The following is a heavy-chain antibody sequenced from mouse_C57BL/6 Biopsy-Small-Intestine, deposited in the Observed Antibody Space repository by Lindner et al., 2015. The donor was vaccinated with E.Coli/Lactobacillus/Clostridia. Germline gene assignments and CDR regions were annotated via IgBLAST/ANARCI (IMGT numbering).Heavy chain of an antibody. D-gene: IGHD2-12*01. V-gene: IGHV1-42*01. CDR1: GYSFTGYY. Sequence: VQLQESGPELVKPGASVKISCKASGYSFTGYYMNWVKQSPEKSLEWIGEINPSTGGTTYNQKFKAKATLTVDKSSSTAYMQLKSLTSEDSAVYYCARGSLRGYLDVWGTGTTVTVSS. CDR2: INPSTGGT. J-gene: IGHJ1*03. CDR3: ARGSLRGYLDV.